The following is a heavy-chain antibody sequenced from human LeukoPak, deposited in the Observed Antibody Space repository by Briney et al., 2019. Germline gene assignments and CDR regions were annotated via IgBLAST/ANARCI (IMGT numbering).Heavy chain of an antibody. D-gene: IGHD4-17*01. V-gene: IGHV4-34*01. CDR2: INHSATP. J-gene: IGHJ4*02. CDR1: GGSFSGYY. Sequence: SETLSLTCAVCGGSFSGYYWSWLRQPPGKGLEGIGEINHSATPNYNPSLKSRVTISVDTSKNQFSLKLSSVTAADTAVYYCARGPSDYGFDYWGQGTLVTVSS. CDR3: ARGPSDYGFDY.